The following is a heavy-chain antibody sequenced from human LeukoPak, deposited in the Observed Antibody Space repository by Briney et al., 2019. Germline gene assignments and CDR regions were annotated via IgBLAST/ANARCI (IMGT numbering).Heavy chain of an antibody. V-gene: IGHV4-39*01. Sequence: SETLSLTCTVSGGSISSSSYCWGWIRQPPGKGLEWIGSIYYSGSTYYNPSLKSRVTISVDTSKNQFSLKLSSVTAADTAVYYCARQGGPYGDLDYWGQGTLVTVSS. D-gene: IGHD4-17*01. J-gene: IGHJ4*02. CDR3: ARQGGPYGDLDY. CDR1: GGSISSSSYC. CDR2: IYYSGST.